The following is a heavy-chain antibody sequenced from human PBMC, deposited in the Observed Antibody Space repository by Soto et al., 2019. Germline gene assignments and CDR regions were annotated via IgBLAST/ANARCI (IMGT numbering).Heavy chain of an antibody. CDR1: SGSISSSNW. CDR2: IYHSGST. Sequence: QVQLQESGPGLVKPSGTLSLTCAVSSGSISSSNWWSWVRQPPGKGLEWIGEIYHSGSTNYNPSLKSRVTISVDKSKNQFSLNLSHVAAADSAVYYCTRDRYKRNGDYREYYYDIEVWGKGTTV. J-gene: IGHJ6*03. V-gene: IGHV4-4*02. CDR3: TRDRYKRNGDYREYYYDIEV. D-gene: IGHD4-17*01.